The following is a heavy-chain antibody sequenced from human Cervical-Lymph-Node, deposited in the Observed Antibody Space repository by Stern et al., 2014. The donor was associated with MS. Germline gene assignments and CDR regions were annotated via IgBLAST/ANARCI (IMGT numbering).Heavy chain of an antibody. J-gene: IGHJ4*02. CDR2: LDWDDDR. V-gene: IGHV2-5*02. D-gene: IGHD2-15*01. Sequence: ESGPPLVKPTQTLTLTCTFSGFSLSTSGVAGGWIRRPPGKAREWLAVLDWDDDRGYSPSLRSRLTITKDTSKNQVFLTMTNMDPADTATYYCAHALRRRDCSGGRCYSYDYWGQGTLVTVSS. CDR1: GFSLSTSGVA. CDR3: AHALRRRDCSGGRCYSYDY.